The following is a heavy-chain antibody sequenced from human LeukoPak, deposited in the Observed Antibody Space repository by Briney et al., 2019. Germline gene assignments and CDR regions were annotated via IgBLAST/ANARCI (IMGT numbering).Heavy chain of an antibody. CDR3: AKEKGYGSGSYYVKLYYYYGMDV. CDR1: GGSISSSSYY. CDR2: IYYSGST. D-gene: IGHD3-10*01. Sequence: SETLSLTCTVSGGSISSSSYYWGWIRQPPGKGLEWIGSIYYSGSTYYNPSLKSRVTISVDTSKNQFSLKLSSVTAADTAVYYCAKEKGYGSGSYYVKLYYYYGMDVWGKGTTVTVSS. J-gene: IGHJ6*04. V-gene: IGHV4-39*02.